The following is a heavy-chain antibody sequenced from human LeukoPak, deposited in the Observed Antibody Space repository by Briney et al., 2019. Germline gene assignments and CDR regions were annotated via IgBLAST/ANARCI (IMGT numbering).Heavy chain of an antibody. V-gene: IGHV4-38-2*01. CDR1: GYSISSGYY. CDR2: IYHSGST. J-gene: IGHJ5*02. CDR3: ARSGAAAGTSS. D-gene: IGHD6-13*01. Sequence: SETLSLTCAVSGYSISSGYYWGWIRQPPGKGLEWIGSIYHSGSTYYNPSLKSRVTISVDTSKNQFSLKLSSVTAADTAIYYCARSGAAAGTSSSGQGTLVTVSS.